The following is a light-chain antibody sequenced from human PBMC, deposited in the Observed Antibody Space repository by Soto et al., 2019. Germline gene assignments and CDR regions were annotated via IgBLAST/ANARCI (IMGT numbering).Light chain of an antibody. CDR3: QQTFRTPHT. J-gene: IGKJ2*01. CDR1: QSFTSSH. V-gene: IGKV3-20*01. Sequence: EIVLTQSPGTLSLSPGDRVTLSCRASQSFTSSHLAWYQQKPGAAPKLLIYSASTLQSGVPSRFSGSGFGTDYTLTISSLQPADFAVYYCQQTFRTPHTFGQGTKLDIE. CDR2: SAS.